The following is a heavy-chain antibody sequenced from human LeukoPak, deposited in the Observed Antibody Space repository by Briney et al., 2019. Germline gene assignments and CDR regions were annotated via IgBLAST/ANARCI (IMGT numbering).Heavy chain of an antibody. CDR3: ARGLYNGQLVFSS. D-gene: IGHD6-6*01. CDR1: GGSISSTYW. J-gene: IGHJ4*02. V-gene: IGHV4-4*02. Sequence: PSGTLSLTCDVSGGSISSTYWWTWVRQSPGKGLEWIGEIYHSGFTNYNPSLKSRVTISVDKPKNHFSLKLSSVTAADTAVYYCARGLYNGQLVFSSWGQGTLVTVSS. CDR2: IYHSGFT.